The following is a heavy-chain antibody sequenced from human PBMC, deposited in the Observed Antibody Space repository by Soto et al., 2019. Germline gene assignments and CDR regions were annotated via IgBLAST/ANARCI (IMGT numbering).Heavy chain of an antibody. CDR1: GFTFSSYA. Sequence: GGSLRLSCAASGFTFSSYAMSWVRQAPGKGLEWVSAISGSGGSTYYADSVKGRLTISRDNSKNTLYLQMNSLRAEDTAVYYCAKLVSNWGLSLGDYWGQGTLVTVSS. CDR3: AKLVSNWGLSLGDY. V-gene: IGHV3-23*01. D-gene: IGHD7-27*01. J-gene: IGHJ4*02. CDR2: ISGSGGST.